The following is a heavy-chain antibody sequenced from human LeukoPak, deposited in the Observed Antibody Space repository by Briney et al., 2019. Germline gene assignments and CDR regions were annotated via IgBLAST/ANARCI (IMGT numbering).Heavy chain of an antibody. J-gene: IGHJ3*02. V-gene: IGHV3-30-3*01. Sequence: GSLRLSCAGSGFTFRSYAMHWVRQAPGKGLEWVAVISYDGSNKDYADSVKGRFTISRDNSKNTLFLQMNSLRAEDTAVYYCAREIFNGFDIWGQGTMVTVSS. CDR2: ISYDGSNK. CDR1: GFTFRSYA. CDR3: AREIFNGFDI.